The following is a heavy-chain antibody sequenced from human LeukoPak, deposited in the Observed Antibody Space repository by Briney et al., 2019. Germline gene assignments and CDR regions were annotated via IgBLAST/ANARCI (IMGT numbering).Heavy chain of an antibody. V-gene: IGHV3-11*05. Sequence: PGGSLRLSCATSGFTFSGHYMAWIRQAPGKGLEWISYISNNNRYTNYADSVKGRFTISRDNAKNSLYLQMNSLRAEDTAVYYCAREALGYSSGWYGPGYYFDYWGQGTLVTVSS. CDR3: AREALGYSSGWYGPGYYFDY. CDR1: GFTFSGHY. D-gene: IGHD6-19*01. CDR2: ISNNNRYT. J-gene: IGHJ4*02.